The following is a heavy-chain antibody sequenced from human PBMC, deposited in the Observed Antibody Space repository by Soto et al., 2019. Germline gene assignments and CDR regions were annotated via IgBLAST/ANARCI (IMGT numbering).Heavy chain of an antibody. V-gene: IGHV1-8*01. CDR1: GYTIDSYD. CDR3: ARVHTDYSGYDYWFDP. CDR2: MNPNSGNT. Sequence: GASVEVSCKDSGYTIDSYDMNWVRQEKRQGLEWMGWMNPNSGNTGYAQKFQGRVTMTRNTSISTAYMELSSLRSEDTAVYYCARVHTDYSGYDYWFDPWGQGTLVTVSS. J-gene: IGHJ5*02. D-gene: IGHD5-12*01.